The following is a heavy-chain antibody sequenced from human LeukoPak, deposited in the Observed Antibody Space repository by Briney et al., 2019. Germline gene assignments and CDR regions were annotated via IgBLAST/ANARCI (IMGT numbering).Heavy chain of an antibody. CDR1: GGSLRGYY. D-gene: IGHD1-26*01. CDR3: ARFPDSEPIDN. CDR2: IDHIGRT. Sequence: SETLSLTCAVYGGSLRGYYWSWIRQSPGKGLEWIGKIDHIGRTYYTPSLKSRVTISVDTSKNQFSLKLNSVTAADTAVYFCARFPDSEPIDNWGQGTLVTVSS. J-gene: IGHJ4*02. V-gene: IGHV4-34*01.